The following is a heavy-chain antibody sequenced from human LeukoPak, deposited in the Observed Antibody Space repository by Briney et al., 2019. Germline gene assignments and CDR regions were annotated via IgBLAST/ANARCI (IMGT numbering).Heavy chain of an antibody. Sequence: PSETLSVTCTVSGGSIGSNYWTWIRQPPGKRLEYIGYIYYTVATNYNTSLKCRVTLSVDTSKNQFSLRLSSVTAADTAVYFCAKYGNSGWVIDYWGPGTLVTVSS. CDR3: AKYGNSGWVIDY. D-gene: IGHD6-19*01. CDR2: IYYTVAT. CDR1: GGSIGSNY. J-gene: IGHJ4*02. V-gene: IGHV4-59*08.